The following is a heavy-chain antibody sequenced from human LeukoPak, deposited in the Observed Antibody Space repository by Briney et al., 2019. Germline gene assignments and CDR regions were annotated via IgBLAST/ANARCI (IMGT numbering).Heavy chain of an antibody. V-gene: IGHV4-59*12. Sequence: SETLSLTCTVSGGSISSYYWSWIRQPPGKGLEWIGYIYYSGSTNYNPSLKSRVTISVDTSKNQFSLKLSSVTAADTAVYYCAVSARLITMVRGVDRGFDYWGQGTLVTVSS. D-gene: IGHD3-10*01. CDR1: GGSISSYY. CDR2: IYYSGST. CDR3: AVSARLITMVRGVDRGFDY. J-gene: IGHJ4*02.